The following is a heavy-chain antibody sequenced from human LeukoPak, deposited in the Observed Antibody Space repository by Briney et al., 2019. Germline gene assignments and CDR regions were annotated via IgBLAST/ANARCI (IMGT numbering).Heavy chain of an antibody. J-gene: IGHJ4*02. V-gene: IGHV1-69*05. CDR2: IIPIFGTA. CDR1: GGTFSSYA. CDR3: ARAIDSSGYYVVEEGYFDY. Sequence: SVKVSCKASGGTFSSYAISWVRQAPGQGLEWMGGIIPIFGTANYAQKFQGRVTITTDESTSTAYMELNSLRPEDTAVYYCARAIDSSGYYVVEEGYFDYWGQGTLVTVSS. D-gene: IGHD3-22*01.